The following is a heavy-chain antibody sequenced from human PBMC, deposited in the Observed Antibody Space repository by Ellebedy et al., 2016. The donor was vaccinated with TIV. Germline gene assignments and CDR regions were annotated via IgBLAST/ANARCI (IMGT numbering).Heavy chain of an antibody. V-gene: IGHV3-15*01. D-gene: IGHD2-2*01. Sequence: GESLKISCVASGFNVRSSYMSWVRQAPGKGLEWVGRIKSKTDGGTTDYAAPVKGRFTISRDDSKTTLHLQMNSLKTEDTAVYYCATIAVVVPASFDYWGQGTPVTVSS. CDR3: ATIAVVVPASFDY. CDR2: IKSKTDGGTT. J-gene: IGHJ4*02. CDR1: GFNVRSSY.